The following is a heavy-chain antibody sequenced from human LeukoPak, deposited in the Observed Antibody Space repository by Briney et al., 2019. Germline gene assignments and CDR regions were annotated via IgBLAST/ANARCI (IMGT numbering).Heavy chain of an antibody. D-gene: IGHD3-22*01. CDR2: IYYSGST. CDR3: ARERDSSGYYYYYYYGMDG. Sequence: PSETLSLTCTVSGGSISSGDYYWSWIRQPPGKGLEWIGYIYYSGSTYYNPSLKSRVTISVDTSKNQFSLRLSSVTAADTAVYYCARERDSSGYYYYYYYGMDGWGQGTTVTVSS. V-gene: IGHV4-30-4*01. CDR1: GGSISSGDYY. J-gene: IGHJ6*02.